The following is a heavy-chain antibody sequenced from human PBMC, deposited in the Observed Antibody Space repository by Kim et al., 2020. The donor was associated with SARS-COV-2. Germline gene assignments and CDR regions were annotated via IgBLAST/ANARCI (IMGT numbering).Heavy chain of an antibody. J-gene: IGHJ4*02. CDR3: ASVLGGGSGSYYDY. V-gene: IGHV1-3*01. Sequence: SQKFQGRVTITRDTSASTAYMELSSLRSEDTAVYYCASVLGGGSGSYYDYWGQGTLVTVSS. D-gene: IGHD3-10*01.